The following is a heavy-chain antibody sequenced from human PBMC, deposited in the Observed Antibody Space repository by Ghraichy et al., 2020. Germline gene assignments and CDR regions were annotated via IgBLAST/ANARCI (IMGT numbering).Heavy chain of an antibody. D-gene: IGHD3-3*01. V-gene: IGHV4-31*03. CDR3: ARDYDFWSGGGGMDV. CDR1: GGSISSGGYY. CDR2: IYYSGST. Sequence: SETLSLTCTVSGGSISSGGYYWSWIRQHPGKGLEWIGYIYYSGSTYYNPSLKSRVTISVDTSKNQFSLKLSSVTAADTAVYYCARDYDFWSGGGGMDVWGQGTTVTVSS. J-gene: IGHJ6*02.